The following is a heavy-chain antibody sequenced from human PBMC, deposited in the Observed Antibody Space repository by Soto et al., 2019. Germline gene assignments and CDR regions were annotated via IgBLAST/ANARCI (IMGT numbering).Heavy chain of an antibody. CDR1: GGTFSSYA. CDR2: IIPIFGTA. CDR3: ARDTYDFRQSYYYYYGMDV. Sequence: QVQLVQSGAEVKKPGSSVKVSCKASGGTFSSYAISWVRQALGQGLEWMGGIIPIFGTANYAQKFQGRVTITADESTSTAYMELSSLRSEDTAVYYCARDTYDFRQSYYYYYGMDVWGQGTTVTVSS. J-gene: IGHJ6*02. D-gene: IGHD3-3*01. V-gene: IGHV1-69*12.